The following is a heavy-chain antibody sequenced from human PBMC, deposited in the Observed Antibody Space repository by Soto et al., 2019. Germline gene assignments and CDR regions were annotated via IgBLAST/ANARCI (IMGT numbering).Heavy chain of an antibody. CDR3: ARGTIPLGYGSSTSCYHRVGWYFDL. V-gene: IGHV3-48*01. Sequence: EVQLVESGGGLVQPGGSLRLSCAASGFTFSSYSMNWVRQAPGKGLEWGSYISSSSSTIYYADSVKGRFTISRDNSKNSRYLQMNSLRADDTAVYYCARGTIPLGYGSSTSCYHRVGWYFDLWGRGTLVTVSS. D-gene: IGHD2-2*01. CDR2: ISSSSSTI. CDR1: GFTFSSYS. J-gene: IGHJ2*01.